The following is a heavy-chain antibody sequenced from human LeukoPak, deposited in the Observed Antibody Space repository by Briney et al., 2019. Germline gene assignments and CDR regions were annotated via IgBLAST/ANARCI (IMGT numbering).Heavy chain of an antibody. D-gene: IGHD6-25*01. CDR3: ARGRSSGSLRPFDY. J-gene: IGHJ4*02. CDR2: ISSTSGTI. CDR1: GYSISSGYY. V-gene: IGHV3-11*04. Sequence: LSLTCTVSGYSISSGYYWGWIRQPPGKGLEWLSYISSTSGTIYYADSVKGRFTISRDNAKNSLYLQMNSLRAEDTAVYYCARGRSSGSLRPFDYWGQGTLVTVSS.